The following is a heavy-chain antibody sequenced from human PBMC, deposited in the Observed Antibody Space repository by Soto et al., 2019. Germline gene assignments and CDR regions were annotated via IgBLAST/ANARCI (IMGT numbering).Heavy chain of an antibody. CDR1: GGSIDSYY. CDR3: ARGVSSFDL. D-gene: IGHD3-10*01. V-gene: IGHV4-59*01. CDR2: IYYSGST. Sequence: SETLSLSCTVSGGSIDSYYWSWIRQPPGKGLEWLGYIYYSGSTNYNPSLKSRGTISLDTSENKFSLNLRSVTAADTAVYYCARGVSSFDLWGQGTLVTVSS. J-gene: IGHJ5*01.